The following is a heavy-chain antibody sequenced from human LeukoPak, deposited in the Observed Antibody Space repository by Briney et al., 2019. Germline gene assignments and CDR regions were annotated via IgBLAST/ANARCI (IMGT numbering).Heavy chain of an antibody. CDR3: ASRVVPAAMWMGWFDP. V-gene: IGHV4-30-2*01. D-gene: IGHD2-2*01. J-gene: IGHJ5*02. CDR2: IYHTGST. CDR1: GGSVSSGGYS. Sequence: PSGTLSLTCAVSGGSVSSGGYSWSWIRQPPGKGLEWIGYIYHTGSTYYNPSLKSRVTISVDRSKNQFSLKLSSVTAADTAVYYCASRVVPAAMWMGWFDPWGQGTLVTVSS.